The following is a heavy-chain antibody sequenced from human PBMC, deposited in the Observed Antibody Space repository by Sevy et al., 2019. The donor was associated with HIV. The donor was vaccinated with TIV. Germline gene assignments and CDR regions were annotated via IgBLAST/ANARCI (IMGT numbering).Heavy chain of an antibody. CDR3: ARGGYYCDNAAHYALDS. J-gene: IGHJ4*02. CDR1: GFTFSNYA. Sequence: GGSLRLSCAATGFTFSNYAMHWVRQAPGKGMEWVAIIWSDGAYQYHGDSVKGRFTISRDNSKNTLYLQMNNVRVEDTAVYYCARGGYYCDNAAHYALDSWGQGTLVTVSS. CDR2: IWSDGAYQ. D-gene: IGHD3-22*01. V-gene: IGHV3-33*01.